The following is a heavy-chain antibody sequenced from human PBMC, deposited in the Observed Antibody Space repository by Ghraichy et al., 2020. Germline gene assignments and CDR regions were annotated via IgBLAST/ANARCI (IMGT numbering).Heavy chain of an antibody. CDR3: ATTRIKGRLRFLEWLGPYYMDV. CDR2: INSDGSST. Sequence: GGSLRLSCAASGFTFSSYWMHWVRQAPGKGLVWVSRINSDGSSTSYADSVKGRFTISRDNAKNTLYLQMNSLRAEDTAVYYCATTRIKGRLRFLEWLGPYYMDVWGKGTTVTVSS. J-gene: IGHJ6*03. CDR1: GFTFSSYW. V-gene: IGHV3-74*01. D-gene: IGHD3-3*01.